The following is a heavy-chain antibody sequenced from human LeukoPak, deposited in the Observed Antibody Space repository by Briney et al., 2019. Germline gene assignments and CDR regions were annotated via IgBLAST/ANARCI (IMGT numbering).Heavy chain of an antibody. CDR2: ISYDGSNK. D-gene: IGHD3-16*02. CDR1: GFTFSSYA. V-gene: IGHV3-30*18. CDR3: AKNRNGTDY. J-gene: IGHJ4*02. Sequence: PGGSLRLSCAASGFTFSSYAMHWVRQAPGKGLEWVAVISYDGSNKYYADSVKGRFTISRDNSKNTLYLQMNSLRAEDTAVYYCAKNRNGTDYWGQGTLVTVSS.